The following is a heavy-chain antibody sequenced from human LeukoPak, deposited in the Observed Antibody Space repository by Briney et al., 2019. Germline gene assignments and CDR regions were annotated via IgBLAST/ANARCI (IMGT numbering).Heavy chain of an antibody. CDR3: ARKKYTATWASPLDH. Sequence: SETLSLTCTVSGGSITNYYWTWIRQPPGKGLEWIGYMYYSGITNYNPSLKSRVTISADTSKNQFSLHLSSVTAADTAVYYCARKKYTATWASPLDHWGPGTLVTVSS. V-gene: IGHV4-59*08. CDR2: MYYSGIT. CDR1: GGSITNYY. J-gene: IGHJ4*01. D-gene: IGHD6-6*01.